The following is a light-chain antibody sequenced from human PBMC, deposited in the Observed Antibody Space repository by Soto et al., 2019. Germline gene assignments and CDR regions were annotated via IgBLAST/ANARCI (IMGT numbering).Light chain of an antibody. CDR1: SSDIGAYNF. V-gene: IGLV2-14*03. CDR3: TSWTTSTTMI. CDR2: DVN. J-gene: IGLJ2*01. Sequence: QSGPAERRVGYGCRSRWSPIPYTGNSSDIGAYNFVSWYHQHPGKAPKLMLYDVNIRPSGASNRFSGSKSGNTASLTISGLQAEDEADYYCTSWTTSTTMIFGGGTKVTVL.